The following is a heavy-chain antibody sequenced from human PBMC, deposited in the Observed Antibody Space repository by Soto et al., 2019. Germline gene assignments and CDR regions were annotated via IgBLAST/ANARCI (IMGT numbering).Heavy chain of an antibody. J-gene: IGHJ4*02. V-gene: IGHV3-23*01. D-gene: IGHD6-6*01. CDR3: AKDSIGQLVPYYFDY. Sequence: GGSLRLSCAASGFTFSSYAMSWVRQAPGKGLEWVSAISGSGGSTYYADSVKGRFTISRDNSKNTLYLQMNSLRAEDTAVYYCAKDSIGQLVPYYFDYWGQGTLVTVSS. CDR2: ISGSGGST. CDR1: GFTFSSYA.